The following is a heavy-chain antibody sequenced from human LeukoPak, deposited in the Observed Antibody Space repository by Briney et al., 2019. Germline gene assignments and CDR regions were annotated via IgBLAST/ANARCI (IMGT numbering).Heavy chain of an antibody. CDR2: IYYSGNT. CDR1: GGSISSYY. J-gene: IGHJ3*02. Sequence: SETLSLTCTVSGGSISSYYWTWIRQPPGKGLEWVGYIYYSGNTNHNPSLKSRVTISIDTSKSQFSLKLSSVTAADTAVYYCACLSSNGRRAFDIWGQGTMVTVSS. CDR3: ACLSSNGRRAFDI. V-gene: IGHV4-59*08. D-gene: IGHD2-8*01.